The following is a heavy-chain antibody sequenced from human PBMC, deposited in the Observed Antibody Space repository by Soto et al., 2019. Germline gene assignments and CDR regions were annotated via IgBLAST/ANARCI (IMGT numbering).Heavy chain of an antibody. Sequence: GGSLRLSCAATGFTFSSYDMHWVRQTPGKGLEWVAAISYDGTYKYYADSVKGRFTISRDNSKNILNLQMNSLKTEDTAVYYCARDRALLHNTSRGKFDYWGLGTLVTVSS. D-gene: IGHD1-20*01. CDR2: ISYDGTYK. CDR3: ARDRALLHNTSRGKFDY. CDR1: GFTFSSYD. J-gene: IGHJ4*02. V-gene: IGHV3-30*03.